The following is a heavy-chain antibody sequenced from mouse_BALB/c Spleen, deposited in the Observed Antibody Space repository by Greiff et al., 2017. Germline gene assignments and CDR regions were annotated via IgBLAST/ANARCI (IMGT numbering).Heavy chain of an antibody. J-gene: IGHJ3*01. CDR2: IYPGGGYT. CDR1: GYTFTNYW. CDR3: ARREYGNYDWFAY. D-gene: IGHD2-10*02. Sequence: QVQLQQSGPELVKPGASVKMSCKASGYTFTNYWLGWVKQRPGHGLEWIGDIYPGGGYTNYNEKFKGKATLTADTSSSTAYMQLSSLTSEDSAVYFCARREYGNYDWFAYWGQGTLVTVSA. V-gene: IGHV1-63*02.